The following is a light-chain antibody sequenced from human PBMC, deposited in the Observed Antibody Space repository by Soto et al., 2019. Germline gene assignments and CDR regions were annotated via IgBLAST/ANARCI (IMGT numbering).Light chain of an antibody. J-gene: IGKJ1*01. CDR1: QSVSSSS. CDR2: GAS. V-gene: IGKV3-20*01. Sequence: EIVLTQSPGTLSLSPGDTATLSCRASQSVSSSSLAWYQQKRGQAPRLLIYGASIWATVIPDRFRGSGSGTDFTLTIRRLEPEDFSVYYCQQYGSSPRTCGQGTKVEIK. CDR3: QQYGSSPRT.